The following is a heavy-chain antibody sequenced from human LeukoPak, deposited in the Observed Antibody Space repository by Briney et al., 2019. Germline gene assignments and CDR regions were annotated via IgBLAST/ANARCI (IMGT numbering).Heavy chain of an antibody. V-gene: IGHV3-74*01. Sequence: GGSLRLSCEASGFTFSSYWMLWVRQAPGKGLVWVSRVNSDGNSTDYADSVKGRFTISRDNAKNTLYLQMNSLRAEDTAVYYCARARMCSTTCYYLDFWGKVTLVTSSS. CDR2: VNSDGNST. CDR1: GFTFSSYW. J-gene: IGHJ4*02. D-gene: IGHD2-2*01. CDR3: ARARMCSTTCYYLDF.